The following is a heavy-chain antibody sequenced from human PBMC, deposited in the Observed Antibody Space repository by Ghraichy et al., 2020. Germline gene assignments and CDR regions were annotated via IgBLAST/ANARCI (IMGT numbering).Heavy chain of an antibody. V-gene: IGHV3-23*01. CDR2: IDGSGSTT. J-gene: IGHJ5*02. D-gene: IGHD3-16*01. CDR1: GFTFSTYA. Sequence: GGSLRLSCAASGFTFSTYAMRWVRQAPGKGLEWVSAIDGSGSTTHYADSVKGRFTISRDNSKNTLYMQMNSLRAEDTAVYYCAKNDEAGRNPTDWFDPWGQGTLVTVSS. CDR3: AKNDEAGRNPTDWFDP.